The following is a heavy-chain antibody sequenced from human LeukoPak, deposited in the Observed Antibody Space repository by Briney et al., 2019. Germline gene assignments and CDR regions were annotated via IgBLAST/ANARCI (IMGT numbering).Heavy chain of an antibody. CDR3: AREPYAEEFDY. D-gene: IGHD4-17*01. J-gene: IGHJ4*02. Sequence: GGSLRLSCAASGFTFSDYWMSWVRQAPGKGLEWVANIKQDGSEKYYVDSVKGRFTISRDNAKNSLYLQMSSLRAEDTAVYYCAREPYAEEFDYWGQGTLVTVSS. V-gene: IGHV3-7*04. CDR1: GFTFSDYW. CDR2: IKQDGSEK.